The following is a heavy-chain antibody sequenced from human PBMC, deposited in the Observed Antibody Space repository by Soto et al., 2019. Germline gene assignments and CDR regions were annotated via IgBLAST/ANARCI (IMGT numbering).Heavy chain of an antibody. CDR1: GYSFSSYW. J-gene: IGHJ6*02. CDR3: ARNTLTGYSNYYYSMVV. V-gene: IGHV5-51*01. Sequence: PGESLKISCKSSGYSFSSYWIAWVRLMPGKGLEWMGSIYPDDSDTKYSPSFQGQVTISADKSISAAYLQWSSLKASDTAIYYCARNTLTGYSNYYYSMVVLRQGITLTVSS. CDR2: IYPDDSDT. D-gene: IGHD3-9*01.